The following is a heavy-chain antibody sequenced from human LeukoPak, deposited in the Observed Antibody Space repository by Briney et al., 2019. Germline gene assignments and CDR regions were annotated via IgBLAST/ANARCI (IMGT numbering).Heavy chain of an antibody. D-gene: IGHD3-22*01. V-gene: IGHV3-33*08. CDR3: ARARSGYYYDY. CDR2: IWYDGSNK. Sequence: GGSLRLSCAASGFSFSSYWMSWVRQAPGKGLEWVAVIWYDGSNKYYADSVKGRFTISRDNSKNTLYLQMNSLRAEDTAVYYCARARSGYYYDYWGQGTLVTVSS. CDR1: GFSFSSYW. J-gene: IGHJ4*02.